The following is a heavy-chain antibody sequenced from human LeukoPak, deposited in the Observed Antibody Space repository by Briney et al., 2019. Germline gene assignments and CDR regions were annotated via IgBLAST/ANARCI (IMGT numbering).Heavy chain of an antibody. D-gene: IGHD3-10*01. J-gene: IGHJ6*03. V-gene: IGHV4-34*01. CDR1: GGSFSGYY. CDR2: INHSRST. CDR3: ARLNYGRRDYYYYYYMDV. Sequence: PSETLSLTCAVYGGSFSGYYWSWIRQPPGKGLEWIGEINHSRSTNYNPSLKSRVTISVDTSKNQLSLKLSSVTAADSAVYYCARLNYGRRDYYYYYYMDVWGKGTTVTVSS.